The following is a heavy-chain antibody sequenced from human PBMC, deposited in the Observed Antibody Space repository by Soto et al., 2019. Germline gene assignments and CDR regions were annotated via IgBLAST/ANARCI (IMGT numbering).Heavy chain of an antibody. D-gene: IGHD6-19*01. Sequence: QVQLVQSGAEVKKPGASVRVSCKASGYTFTNYGISWVRQAPGQGLEWMGWISAYSGNTNFAQQLQGRVTMTTDTSTSTAYMELRSLRSDDTAVYYCARDRTGVAGILDHDYCGMDVWGQGTTVTVSS. J-gene: IGHJ6*02. CDR1: GYTFTNYG. CDR2: ISAYSGNT. V-gene: IGHV1-18*04. CDR3: ARDRTGVAGILDHDYCGMDV.